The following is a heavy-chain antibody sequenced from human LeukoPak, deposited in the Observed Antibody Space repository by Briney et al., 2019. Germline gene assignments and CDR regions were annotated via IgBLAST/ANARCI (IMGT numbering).Heavy chain of an antibody. D-gene: IGHD2-2*01. CDR3: ARGRPVDY. Sequence: SSETLSLTCTVSGGSISSYYWSWIRQPPGKGLEWIGYIYYSGSTNYNPSLKSRVTISVDTSKNQFSLKLSSVTAADTAVYYCARGRPVDYWGQGALVTVSS. V-gene: IGHV4-59*01. CDR1: GGSISSYY. J-gene: IGHJ4*02. CDR2: IYYSGST.